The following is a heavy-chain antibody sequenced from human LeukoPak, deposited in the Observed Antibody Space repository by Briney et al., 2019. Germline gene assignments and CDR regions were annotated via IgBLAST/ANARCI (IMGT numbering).Heavy chain of an antibody. J-gene: IGHJ4*02. CDR2: ISGSGGST. CDR1: GFTFSSYA. Sequence: PGGSLRLSCAASGFTFSSYAMSWVRQAPGKGLEWVSAISGSGGSTYYADSVKGRFTISRDNSKNTLYLQMNSLRAEDTAVYYCARDLYYYGSGSYYPLHYWGQGTLVTVSS. V-gene: IGHV3-23*01. D-gene: IGHD3-10*01. CDR3: ARDLYYYGSGSYYPLHY.